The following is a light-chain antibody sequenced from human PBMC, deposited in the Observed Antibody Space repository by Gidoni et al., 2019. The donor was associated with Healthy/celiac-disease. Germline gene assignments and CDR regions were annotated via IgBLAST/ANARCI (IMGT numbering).Light chain of an antibody. V-gene: IGKV3-20*01. J-gene: IGKJ4*01. CDR3: QQYGSSPLT. CDR1: QSVRSSY. CDR2: GAS. Sequence: EIVLTQSPGTLSLSPGERATLSCRASQSVRSSYLAWYQQKPGQAPRLLIYGASSRATSIPDRFSGSGSGTDFTLPISRLEPEDFAVYYCQQYGSSPLTFGGGTKVEIK.